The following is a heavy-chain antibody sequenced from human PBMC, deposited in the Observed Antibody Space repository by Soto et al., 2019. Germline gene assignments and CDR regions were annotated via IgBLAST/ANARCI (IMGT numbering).Heavy chain of an antibody. D-gene: IGHD2-2*01. CDR1: GHTLTEIS. CDR2: FDPEDGEI. J-gene: IGHJ3*01. CDR3: ASSPQQVLVPAAITDAFDY. Sequence: QVQLVQSGAEVKKPGASVKVSCNVSGHTLTEISMHWVRQAPGKGLEWMGGFDPEDGEIIYAQKFQVRVTMTYDKSTDTALMEQSSLRSEDTDLYHCASSPQQVLVPAAITDAFDYWGQWTMVTVSS. V-gene: IGHV1-24*01.